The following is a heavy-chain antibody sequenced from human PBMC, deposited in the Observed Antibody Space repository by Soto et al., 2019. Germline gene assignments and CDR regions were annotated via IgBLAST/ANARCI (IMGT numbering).Heavy chain of an antibody. CDR3: ARGIMTGWFDS. J-gene: IGHJ5*01. V-gene: IGHV1-69*06. CDR2: ILPIFGAA. Sequence: QVQLVQSGAEVKTPGSAITVSCKTFGGTFGTNAISWVRQAPGQGPEWMGGILPIFGAATYAQRFKGRLTITADRSTSTAYLELSEVRSEDTATYSCARGIMTGWFDSWGQGTLVTVSS. CDR1: GGTFGTNA.